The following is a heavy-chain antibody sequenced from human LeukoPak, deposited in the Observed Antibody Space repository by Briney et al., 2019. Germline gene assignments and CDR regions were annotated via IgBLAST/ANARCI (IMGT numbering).Heavy chain of an antibody. CDR3: AKVSGYSSGWDYYYGMDV. CDR1: GFTFSSCA. J-gene: IGHJ6*02. CDR2: ISGSGGST. Sequence: PGGSLRLSCAASGFTFSSCAMSWVRQAPGKGLEWVSAISGSGGSTYYADSVKGRFTISRDNSKNTLYLQMNSLRAEDTAVYYCAKVSGYSSGWDYYYGMDVWGQGTTVTVSS. D-gene: IGHD6-19*01. V-gene: IGHV3-23*01.